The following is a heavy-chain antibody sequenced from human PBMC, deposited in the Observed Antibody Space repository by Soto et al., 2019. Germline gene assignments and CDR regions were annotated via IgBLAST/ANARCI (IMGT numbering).Heavy chain of an antibody. CDR1: GVSVSSGSFY. J-gene: IGHJ4*02. Sequence: QVQLQESGPGLVKPSETLSLTCTVSGVSVSSGSFYWAWIRQPPGKGLEWIGFGSYSGTNNYKSSLKSRVTIAVDTSRSQISLKVSSLNAAATAVYYCDRGATVTQYDYWGQGTLVTVSS. V-gene: IGHV4-61*01. CDR2: GSYSGTN. CDR3: DRGATVTQYDY. D-gene: IGHD4-17*01.